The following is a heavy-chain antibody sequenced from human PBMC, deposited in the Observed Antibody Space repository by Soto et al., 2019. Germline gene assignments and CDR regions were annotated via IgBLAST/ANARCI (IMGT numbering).Heavy chain of an antibody. CDR3: ARALSTLYYYYYMDV. J-gene: IGHJ6*03. CDR2: ISAYNRSK. Sequence: ASVKVSCKASGYTFTSYGISSVRQAPAKGVEWMGWISAYNRSKNYAQKLQGRVTKTTGTSTSTAYMVLRSLRSDDSAVYYCARALSTLYYYYYMDVWGKGTTVTVP. V-gene: IGHV1-18*01. CDR1: GYTFTSYG.